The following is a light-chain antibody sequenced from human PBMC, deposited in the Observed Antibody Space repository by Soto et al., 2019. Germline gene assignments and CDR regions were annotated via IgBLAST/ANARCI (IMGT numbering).Light chain of an antibody. V-gene: IGKV1-5*01. CDR1: QRISGW. CDR3: QQYDSYSWT. CDR2: DVS. Sequence: DIQMTQSPSTLSASVGDTVTITCRASQRISGWLAWHQQKPGKAPNLLIYDVSSLESGVPSRFSGSGSGTEFILTISSLQPDDFATYYCQQYDSYSWTFGQGTKVDIK. J-gene: IGKJ1*01.